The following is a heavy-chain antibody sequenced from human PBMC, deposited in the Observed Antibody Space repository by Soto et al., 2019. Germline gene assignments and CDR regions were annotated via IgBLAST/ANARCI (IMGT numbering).Heavy chain of an antibody. CDR3: AREAGYNWFDP. CDR1: GGTFSVYV. CDR2: IIAMSGTV. Sequence: SVKLSCKAVGGTFSVYVISWVRQAPGQGLEWMGGIIAMSGTVNNAQKFQDRVTITADESTSTAYMELSSLRSEDTAIYYCAREAGYNWFDPWGQGTLVTVSS. D-gene: IGHD6-13*01. J-gene: IGHJ5*02. V-gene: IGHV1-69*13.